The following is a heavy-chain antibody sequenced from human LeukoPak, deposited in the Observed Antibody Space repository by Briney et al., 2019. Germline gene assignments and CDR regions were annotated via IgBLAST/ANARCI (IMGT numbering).Heavy chain of an antibody. Sequence: PSETLSLTCAVYGGSFSGYYWSWIRQPPGKGLEWIGEINHSGSTNYNPSLKSRVTISVDTSKNQFSLKLSSVTAADTAVYYCARGGGWRSFDYWGQGTLVTVSS. D-gene: IGHD3-16*01. V-gene: IGHV4-34*01. CDR1: GGSFSGYY. CDR2: INHSGST. J-gene: IGHJ4*02. CDR3: ARGGGWRSFDY.